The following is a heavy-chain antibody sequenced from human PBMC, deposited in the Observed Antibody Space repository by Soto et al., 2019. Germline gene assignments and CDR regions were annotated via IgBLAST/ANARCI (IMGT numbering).Heavy chain of an antibody. D-gene: IGHD6-19*01. Sequence: SQTLALTCAISGDSVSSNTAAWNWIRSSPSRGLEWLGRTYYRSNWRHDYAVSVKSRITVNPDTSKNHFSLQLNSVTPDDTAVYYCARGVAGSGFDLWGQGTLVTVSS. V-gene: IGHV6-1*01. CDR3: ARGVAGSGFDL. J-gene: IGHJ4*02. CDR1: GDSVSSNTAA. CDR2: TYYRSNWRH.